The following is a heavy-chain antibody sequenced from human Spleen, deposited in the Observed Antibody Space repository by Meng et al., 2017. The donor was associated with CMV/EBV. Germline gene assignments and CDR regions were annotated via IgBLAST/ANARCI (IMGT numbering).Heavy chain of an antibody. D-gene: IGHD2-15*01. V-gene: IGHV3-11*04. Sequence: GVSLRLSCEASGVMFSDYYMSWIRQAPGKGLEWISYFNSGGGTIYYADSVKGRFAISRDNAKNSLYLQMDSLRAEDTAFYYCARLYCSGGSCYPGAFDIWVQGTMVTVSS. CDR1: GVMFSDYY. J-gene: IGHJ3*02. CDR3: ARLYCSGGSCYPGAFDI. CDR2: FNSGGGTI.